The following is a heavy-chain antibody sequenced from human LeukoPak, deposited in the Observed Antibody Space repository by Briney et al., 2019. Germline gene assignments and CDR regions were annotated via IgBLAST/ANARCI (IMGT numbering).Heavy chain of an antibody. Sequence: PSETLSLTCSVSGGSMSRYYWSWIRQPPGKGLEWIGYIYYSGSTYYNPSLKSRVTISVDTSKNQFSLKLSSVTAADTAVYYCARELTGDRPYFDYWGQGTLVTVSS. CDR3: ARELTGDRPYFDY. CDR1: GGSMSRYY. V-gene: IGHV4-59*12. D-gene: IGHD7-27*01. CDR2: IYYSGST. J-gene: IGHJ4*02.